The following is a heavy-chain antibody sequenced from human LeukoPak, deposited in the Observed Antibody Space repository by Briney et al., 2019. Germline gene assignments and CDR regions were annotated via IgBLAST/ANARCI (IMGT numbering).Heavy chain of an antibody. CDR3: ARDQEFGDFDL. CDR1: GDSISSYY. Sequence: SETLSLTCTVSGDSISSYYWNWIRQPPGKGLEWIGYIYHSGSTNYNPSLKSRVTISVDTSKNQFSLKLSSVTAADTAFYYCARDQEFGDFDLWGRGTLVTVSS. V-gene: IGHV4-59*01. J-gene: IGHJ2*01. CDR2: IYHSGST. D-gene: IGHD3-10*01.